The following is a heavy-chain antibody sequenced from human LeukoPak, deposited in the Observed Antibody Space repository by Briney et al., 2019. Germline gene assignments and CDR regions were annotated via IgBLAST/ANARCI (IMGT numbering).Heavy chain of an antibody. CDR3: TSHAGTGDAFRPFHI. D-gene: IGHD2-21*02. CDR2: ISGSGTTI. CDR1: GFTFSFSA. J-gene: IGHJ3*02. V-gene: IGHV3-48*01. Sequence: PGGSLRLSCAASGFTFSFSAMNWVRQAPGKGLEWISFISGSGTTIYYSDSVKGRFTISRDNAKNSLYLQMNSLRAEDTAVYYCTSHAGTGDAFRPFHIWGQGTMVTVSS.